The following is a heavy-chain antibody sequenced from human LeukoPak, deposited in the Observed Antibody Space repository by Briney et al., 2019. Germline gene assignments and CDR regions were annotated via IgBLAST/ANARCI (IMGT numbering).Heavy chain of an antibody. D-gene: IGHD2-21*01. V-gene: IGHV4-31*03. J-gene: IGHJ5*02. CDR2: IYYSGST. Sequence: SETLSLTCTVSGGSISSGGYYWSWIRQHPGKSLEWIGYIYYSGSTYYNPSLKSRVTISVDTSKNQFSLKLSSVTAADTAVYYCAREGSEVRQLDLWGQGTLVTVSS. CDR1: GGSISSGGYY. CDR3: AREGSEVRQLDL.